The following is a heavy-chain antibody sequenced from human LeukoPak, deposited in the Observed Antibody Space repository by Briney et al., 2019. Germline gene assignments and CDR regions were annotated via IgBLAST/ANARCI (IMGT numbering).Heavy chain of an antibody. Sequence: SETLSLTCTVSGGSISSYYWSWIRQPAGKGLEWIGRIYTSGSTNYNPSLKSRVTMSVDTSKNQFSLQLNSVTPEDTAVYYCARDRSSGWYYFDYWGQGTLVTVSS. CDR2: IYTSGST. CDR3: ARDRSSGWYYFDY. V-gene: IGHV4-4*07. CDR1: GGSISSYY. D-gene: IGHD6-19*01. J-gene: IGHJ4*02.